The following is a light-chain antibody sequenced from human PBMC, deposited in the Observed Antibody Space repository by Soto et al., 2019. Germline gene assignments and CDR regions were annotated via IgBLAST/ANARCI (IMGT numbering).Light chain of an antibody. J-gene: IGLJ3*02. CDR2: TDN. Sequence: QSVLTQPPSASATPGQRGAISCFGRSSNIGINTVNWYRQLPGTAPKLIIHTDNQRPSGVPDRFSGSKSGTSASLAISALQSEDEADYYCAVWDDSLDGVVFGGGTKLTVL. CDR1: SSNIGINT. CDR3: AVWDDSLDGVV. V-gene: IGLV1-44*01.